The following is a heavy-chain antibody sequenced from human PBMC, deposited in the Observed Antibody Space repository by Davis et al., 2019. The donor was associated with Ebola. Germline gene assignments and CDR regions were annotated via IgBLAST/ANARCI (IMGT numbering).Heavy chain of an antibody. CDR1: GFTFSSYA. CDR3: ARTPTQDYYYYYMDV. CDR2: IWYDESNK. J-gene: IGHJ6*03. Sequence: GESLKISCAASGFTFSSYAMSWVRQAPGKGLEWVAVIWYDESNKYYADSVKGRFTISRDNSKNTLYLQMNSLRAEDTAVYYCARTPTQDYYYYYMDVWGKGTTVTVSS. V-gene: IGHV3-33*08.